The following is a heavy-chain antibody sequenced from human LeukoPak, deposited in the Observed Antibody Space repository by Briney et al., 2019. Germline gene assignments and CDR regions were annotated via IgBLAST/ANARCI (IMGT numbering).Heavy chain of an antibody. Sequence: GGSLRLSCAVSGFPFSNSWMYWVRQAPGKGLEGVANINKDGGGISYVDSVKGRFIISRDNARNSLYLQMNSLRVEDTAVYFCAGGNSMDVWGQRDRGHRLL. CDR3: AGGNSMDV. V-gene: IGHV3-7*03. CDR1: GFPFSNSW. CDR2: INKDGGGI. J-gene: IGHJ6*01. D-gene: IGHD1/OR15-1a*01.